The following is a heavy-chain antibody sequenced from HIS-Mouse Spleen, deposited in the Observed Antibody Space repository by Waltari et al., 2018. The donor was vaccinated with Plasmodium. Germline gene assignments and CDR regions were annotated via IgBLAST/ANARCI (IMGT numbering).Heavy chain of an antibody. J-gene: IGHJ1*01. CDR3: ARVLGYKAAAGTFVEYFQH. Sequence: QVQLVQSGAEVKKPGASVKVSCKASGYTFTGYYMPWVRQAPGQGLEWMGWINSNSGGTNYAQKFQGRVTMTRDTSISTAYMELSRLRSDDTAVYYCARVLGYKAAAGTFVEYFQHWGQGTLVTVSS. D-gene: IGHD6-13*01. CDR1: GYTFTGYY. CDR2: INSNSGGT. V-gene: IGHV1-2*02.